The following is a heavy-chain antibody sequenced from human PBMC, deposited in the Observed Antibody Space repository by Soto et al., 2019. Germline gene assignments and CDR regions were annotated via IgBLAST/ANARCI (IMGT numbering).Heavy chain of an antibody. J-gene: IGHJ6*03. Sequence: GASVKVSCKASGYTFTSYGISWVRQAPGQGLEWMGWISAYNGNTNYAQKLQGRVTMTTDTSTSTAYMELRSLRSDDTAVYYCARGGNYGDYPLYYYYYYYMAVWGKGTTVTVSS. CDR3: ARGGNYGDYPLYYYYYYYMAV. V-gene: IGHV1-18*01. CDR2: ISAYNGNT. CDR1: GYTFTSYG. D-gene: IGHD4-17*01.